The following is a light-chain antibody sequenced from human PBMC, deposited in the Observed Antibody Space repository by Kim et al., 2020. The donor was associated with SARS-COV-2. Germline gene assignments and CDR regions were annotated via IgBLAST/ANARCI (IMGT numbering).Light chain of an antibody. Sequence: PGERATVSCRASESVSTNLAWYQQTPGQGPRLLIYGSSARATGIPARFSGSGSGTDFTLTISNLQSEDFTVYFCQQYDHWPPTFGQGTRLEIK. CDR3: QQYDHWPPT. CDR1: ESVSTN. J-gene: IGKJ5*01. V-gene: IGKV3-15*01. CDR2: GSS.